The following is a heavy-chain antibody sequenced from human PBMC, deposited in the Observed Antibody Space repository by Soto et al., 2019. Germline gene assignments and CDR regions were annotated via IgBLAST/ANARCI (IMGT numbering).Heavy chain of an antibody. J-gene: IGHJ6*02. D-gene: IGHD3-9*01. CDR3: AHKLRYLDPVDV. V-gene: IGHV2-5*01. Sequence: SGPTLVNPTQTLTLTCTFSGFSLSTGGVAVGWIRQPPGKALEWLALIYWNDDKLYSPSLKTRLTVTKDTSKNQVVLTMTNVGPVGTATYYCAHKLRYLDPVDVWGQGTTVTVSS. CDR2: IYWNDDK. CDR1: GFSLSTGGVA.